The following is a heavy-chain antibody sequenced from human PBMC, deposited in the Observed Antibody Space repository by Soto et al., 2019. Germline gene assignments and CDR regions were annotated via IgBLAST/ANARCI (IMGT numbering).Heavy chain of an antibody. V-gene: IGHV4-39*01. CDR1: GGSISSSSYY. J-gene: IGHJ6*02. CDR3: ARHLGIYGMDV. Sequence: SETLSLTCTVSGGSISSSSYYWGWIRQPPGKGLEWIGSIYYSGSTYYNPSLKSRVTISVDTSKNQFSLKLSSVTAADTAVYYCARHLGIYGMDVWGQGTTVTVSS. D-gene: IGHD1-20*01. CDR2: IYYSGST.